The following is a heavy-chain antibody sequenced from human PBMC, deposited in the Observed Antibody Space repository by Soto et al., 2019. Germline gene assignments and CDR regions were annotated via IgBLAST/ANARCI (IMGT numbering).Heavy chain of an antibody. V-gene: IGHV3-48*02. D-gene: IGHD6-19*01. J-gene: IGHJ4*02. CDR3: ARSVEGHFDY. CDR2: ITSDTKTI. CDR1: GFRFSIYS. Sequence: EVPLVESGGNLVQPGGSLRLSCAASGFRFSIYSMNWVRQAPGKGLEWSAYITSDTKTIKYADSVKGRFTIPRDNGKNSVYLQMNSLRDEDTAVYYCARSVEGHFDYWGQGTAVTVSA.